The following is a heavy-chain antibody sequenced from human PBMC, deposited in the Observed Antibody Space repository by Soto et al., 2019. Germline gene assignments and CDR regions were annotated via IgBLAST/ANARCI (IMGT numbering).Heavy chain of an antibody. V-gene: IGHV4-31*03. CDR1: GGSISSGGYY. J-gene: IGHJ4*02. CDR2: IYYSGST. CDR3: AREQITGITGTAYFDY. D-gene: IGHD1-20*01. Sequence: PSETLSLTCTVSGGSISSGGYYWSWIRQHPGKGLEWIGYIYYSGSTYYNPSLRSRVTISVDTSKNQFSLKLSSVTAADTAVYYCAREQITGITGTAYFDYWGQGTLVTVSS.